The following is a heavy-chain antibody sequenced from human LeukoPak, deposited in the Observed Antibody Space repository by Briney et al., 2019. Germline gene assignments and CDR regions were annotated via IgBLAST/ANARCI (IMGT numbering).Heavy chain of an antibody. V-gene: IGHV4-39*01. J-gene: IGHJ6*03. D-gene: IGHD2-21*01. CDR2: IYYSGST. Sequence: SETLSLTCTVSGGSISSSSYYWGWIRQPPGKGLEWIGIIYYSGSTYYNPSLNSRVTISVDTSKNQFSLKLSSVTAADTAVYYCAMTGGACSYMDVWGKGTTVTVSS. CDR1: GGSISSSSYY. CDR3: AMTGGACSYMDV.